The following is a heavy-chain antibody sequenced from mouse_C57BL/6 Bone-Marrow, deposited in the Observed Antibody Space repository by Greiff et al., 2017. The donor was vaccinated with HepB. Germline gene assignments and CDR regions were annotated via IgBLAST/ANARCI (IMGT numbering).Heavy chain of an antibody. CDR1: GFTFSSYA. V-gene: IGHV5-4*01. CDR2: ISDGGSYT. Sequence: EVQLVESGGDLVKPGGSLKLSCAASGFTFSSYAMSWVRQTPEKRLEWVATISDGGSYTYYPDNVKGRFTISRDNAKNNLYLQMSHLKSEDTAMYYCARDRDWDGGFAYWGQGTLVTVSA. CDR3: ARDRDWDGGFAY. J-gene: IGHJ3*01. D-gene: IGHD4-1*01.